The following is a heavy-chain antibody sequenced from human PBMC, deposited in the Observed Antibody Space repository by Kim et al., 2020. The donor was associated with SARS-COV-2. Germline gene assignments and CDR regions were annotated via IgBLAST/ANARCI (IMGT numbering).Heavy chain of an antibody. Sequence: SVKVSCKAFGGTFSNYAISWVRQAPGQGLEWMGRIIPVIGRTNYAQKFQGRVTITADKSTSTTYMELRSLRSEDTAVYYCTRMNWDPNLFEYFWGQGTLVTVAS. CDR3: TRMNWDPNLFEYF. J-gene: IGHJ4*02. D-gene: IGHD3-3*01. CDR1: GGTFSNYA. V-gene: IGHV1-69*04. CDR2: IIPVIGRT.